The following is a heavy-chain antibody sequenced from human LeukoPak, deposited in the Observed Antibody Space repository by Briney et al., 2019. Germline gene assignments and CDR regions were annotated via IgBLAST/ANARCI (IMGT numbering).Heavy chain of an antibody. CDR3: ARHESDYGDYSTFDS. CDR1: GGSMGSYY. D-gene: IGHD4-17*01. CDR2: IFYSGSI. J-gene: IGHJ4*02. Sequence: ASETLSLTCTVSGGSMGSYYWSWIRQPPGKGLQWIGYIFYSGSINYNPSLKSRVTISVDTSKNQFSLKLSSVTAADTAVYYCARHESDYGDYSTFDSWGQGTLVTVSS. V-gene: IGHV4-59*08.